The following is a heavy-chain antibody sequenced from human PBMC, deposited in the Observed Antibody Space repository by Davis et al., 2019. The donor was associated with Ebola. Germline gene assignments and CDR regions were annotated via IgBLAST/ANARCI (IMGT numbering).Heavy chain of an antibody. CDR1: GGSISSSNW. Sequence: MPSETLSLTCAVSGGSISSSNWWSWVRQPPGKGLEWIGEIYHSGSTNYNPSLKSRVTISVDTSKNQFSLKLSSVTAADTAVYYCARARVVVVAATEVYYYYGMDVWGQGTTVTVSS. D-gene: IGHD2-15*01. CDR3: ARARVVVVAATEVYYYYGMDV. V-gene: IGHV4-4*02. J-gene: IGHJ6*02. CDR2: IYHSGST.